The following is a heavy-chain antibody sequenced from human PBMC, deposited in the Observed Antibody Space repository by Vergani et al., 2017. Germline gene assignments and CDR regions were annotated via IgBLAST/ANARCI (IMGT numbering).Heavy chain of an antibody. CDR3: GSSYGSGSYYLIMGY. J-gene: IGHJ4*02. Sequence: QVQLVQSGAEVKKPGASVKVSCKASGYTFTSYGISWVRQAPGQGLEWMGWISAYNGNTNYAQKLQGRVTMTTDTSTSTAYMELRSLRSDDTAVYYCGSSYGSGSYYLIMGYWGQGTLVTVSS. CDR1: GYTFTSYG. D-gene: IGHD3-10*01. CDR2: ISAYNGNT. V-gene: IGHV1-18*01.